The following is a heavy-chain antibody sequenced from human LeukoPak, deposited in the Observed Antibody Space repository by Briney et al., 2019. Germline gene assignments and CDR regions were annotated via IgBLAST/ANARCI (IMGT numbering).Heavy chain of an antibody. CDR1: GFIFSDYW. CDR2: INQGGSQK. D-gene: IGHD4-23*01. Sequence: QAGGSLRLSCATSGFIFSDYWMSWVRQAPGKGLEWVANINQGGSQKYYADSVKGRFTISRDNTKNSLYLQMNSLRAEDTAVYYCAKTPYVSTVVTLDYWGQGTLVTVSS. V-gene: IGHV3-7*05. CDR3: AKTPYVSTVVTLDY. J-gene: IGHJ4*02.